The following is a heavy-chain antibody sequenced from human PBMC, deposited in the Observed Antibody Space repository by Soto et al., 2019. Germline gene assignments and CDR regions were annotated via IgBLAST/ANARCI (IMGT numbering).Heavy chain of an antibody. J-gene: IGHJ4*02. CDR3: AKDLATVTTSFSY. CDR1: GFTFSSYG. Sequence: QVQLVESGGGVVQPGRSLRLSCAASGFTFSSYGMHWVRQAPGKGLEWVAVISYDGSNKYYADSVKGRFTISRDNSKNTLYLQMNSLRAEDTAVYYCAKDLATVTTSFSYWGQGTLVTVSS. D-gene: IGHD4-17*01. CDR2: ISYDGSNK. V-gene: IGHV3-30*18.